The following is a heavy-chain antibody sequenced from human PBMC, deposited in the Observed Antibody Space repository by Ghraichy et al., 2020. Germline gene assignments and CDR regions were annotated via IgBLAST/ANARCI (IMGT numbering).Heavy chain of an antibody. V-gene: IGHV3-48*02. CDR1: GFTFSSYS. Sequence: GGSLRLSCAASGFTFSSYSMNWVRQAPGKGLEWVSYISSISSTIYYADSVKGRFTISRDNAKNSLYLQMNSLRDEDTAVYYCARDESVSTFGGVIPWDYWGQGTLVTVSS. D-gene: IGHD3-16*02. J-gene: IGHJ4*02. CDR3: ARDESVSTFGGVIPWDY. CDR2: ISSISSTI.